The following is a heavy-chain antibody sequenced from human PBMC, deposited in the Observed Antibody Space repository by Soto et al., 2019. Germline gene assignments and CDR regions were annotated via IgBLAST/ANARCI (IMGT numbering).Heavy chain of an antibody. CDR2: LWYDGSNK. CDR1: GFTFSSYG. D-gene: IGHD2-21*02. J-gene: IGHJ4*02. CDR3: ARDQRHIVVVTAMGPFDY. Sequence: QVQLVESGGGVVQPGRSLRLSCAASGFTFSSYGMHWVRQAPGKGLEWVAVLWYDGSNKYYADSVKGRFTISRDNSKNTLYLQMNSLRAEDTAVYYCARDQRHIVVVTAMGPFDYWGQGTLVTVSS. V-gene: IGHV3-33*01.